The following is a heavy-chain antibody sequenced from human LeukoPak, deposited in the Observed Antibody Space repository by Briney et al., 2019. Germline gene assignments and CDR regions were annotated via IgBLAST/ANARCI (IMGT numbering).Heavy chain of an antibody. J-gene: IGHJ4*02. Sequence: XLRLSCVASGFTFSTYAMHWVRQAPGKGLEWVAVILYDGNNKYYADSVKGRFTISRDNSKNTLYLQMNSLRAEDTAVYYCLRDLNWSLDQWGQGTLVTVSS. CDR3: LRDLNWSLDQ. CDR1: GFTFSTYA. V-gene: IGHV3-30-3*01. D-gene: IGHD1-20*01. CDR2: ILYDGNNK.